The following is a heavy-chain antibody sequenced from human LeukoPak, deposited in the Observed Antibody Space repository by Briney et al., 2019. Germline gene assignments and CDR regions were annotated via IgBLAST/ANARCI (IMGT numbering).Heavy chain of an antibody. D-gene: IGHD3-22*01. CDR2: IIPIFGTA. J-gene: IGHJ3*02. Sequence: SVKVSCKASGGTFSSYAISWVRQAPGQGLEWMGGIIPIFGTANYAQKFQGRVTITTGESTSTAYMDLSSMRSEHTAVYYCARAGYYYDSSGYYLLDAFNIWGQGTMVTVSS. CDR1: GGTFSSYA. CDR3: ARAGYYYDSSGYYLLDAFNI. V-gene: IGHV1-69*05.